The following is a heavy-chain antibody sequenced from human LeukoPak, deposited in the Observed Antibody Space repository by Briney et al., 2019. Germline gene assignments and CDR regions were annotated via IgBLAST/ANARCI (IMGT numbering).Heavy chain of an antibody. J-gene: IGHJ4*02. CDR2: ISAYNGNT. D-gene: IGHD3-10*01. Sequence: ASVKVSCRASGYTFTNYGISWVRQAPGQGLEWMGWISAYNGNTNYAQKLQGRVTMTTDTSTSTAYMELRSLRSDDTAVYYCARDNYYGSGSYYTGVDYWGQGTLVTVSS. V-gene: IGHV1-18*01. CDR1: GYTFTNYG. CDR3: ARDNYYGSGSYYTGVDY.